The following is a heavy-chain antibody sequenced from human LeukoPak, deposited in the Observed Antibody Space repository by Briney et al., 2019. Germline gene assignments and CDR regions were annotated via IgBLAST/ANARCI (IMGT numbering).Heavy chain of an antibody. J-gene: IGHJ4*02. CDR3: ARDSAYSSGWYSLDY. V-gene: IGHV1-3*03. CDR2: INAGNGNT. CDR1: GYTFTSYA. D-gene: IGHD6-19*01. Sequence: ASVKVSCKASGYTFTSYAMHWVRQAPGQRLEWMGWINAGNGNTKYSQEFQGRVTITRDTSASTAYMELGSLRSEDMAVYYCARDSAYSSGWYSLDYWGQGTLVTVSS.